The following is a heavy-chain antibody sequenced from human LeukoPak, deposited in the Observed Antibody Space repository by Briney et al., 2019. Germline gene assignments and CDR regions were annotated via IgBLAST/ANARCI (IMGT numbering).Heavy chain of an antibody. D-gene: IGHD5-12*01. Sequence: GGSLRLSCAASGFTVSGYFMAWVRQAPGKGLQWGSHINSGGVTEDADSVKGRFTVSRGTSRNTLYLQMSSLRAEDTAIYYCARGRSTTTIFDYWGQGTLVTVSS. CDR3: ARGRSTTTIFDY. V-gene: IGHV3-53*01. CDR2: INSGGVT. CDR1: GFTVSGYF. J-gene: IGHJ4*02.